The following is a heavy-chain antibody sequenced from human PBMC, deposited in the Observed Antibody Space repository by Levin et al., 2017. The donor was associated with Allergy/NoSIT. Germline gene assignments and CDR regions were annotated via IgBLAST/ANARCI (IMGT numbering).Heavy chain of an antibody. D-gene: IGHD6-13*01. CDR3: ASHQRGQQRFEDAMDV. Sequence: PGGSLRLSFPSSFLPFLSSSLLFLLPSPLKGLPWLSYISSTDSIYYADSVKGRFTISRDNAKNSLILQMNSLRADDTAKYYCASHQRGQQRFEDAMDVWGQGTTVTVSS. V-gene: IGHV3-11*01. CDR1: FLPFLSSS. J-gene: IGHJ6*02. CDR2: ISSTDSI.